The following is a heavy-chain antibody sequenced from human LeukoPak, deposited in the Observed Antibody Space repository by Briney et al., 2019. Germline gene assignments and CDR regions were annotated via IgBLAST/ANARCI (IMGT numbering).Heavy chain of an antibody. CDR2: IYHSGHT. J-gene: IGHJ5*02. D-gene: IGHD2-15*01. CDR3: ARDPAGYCSGGSCYSGNWFDP. CDR1: GGSISSYY. V-gene: IGHV4-59*01. Sequence: SETLSLTCTVSGGSISSYYWSWIRLPPGKGLEWIGYIYHSGHTYYNPSLKSRVTMSADTSKSQFSLKLSSVTVADTAVYYCARDPAGYCSGGSCYSGNWFDPSGQGTLVTVSS.